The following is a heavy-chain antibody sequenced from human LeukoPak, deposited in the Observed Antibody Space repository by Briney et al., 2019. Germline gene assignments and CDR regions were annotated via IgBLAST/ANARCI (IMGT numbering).Heavy chain of an antibody. CDR3: ARRGYGRRGVFDY. Sequence: SETLSLTCTVSGASISSNSYYWGWIRQPPGKGLEWIGDIYHSVSTYYNPSLKTRVTLSEDTSKNQFSLQLSSVSVADTAVYYSARRGYGRRGVFDYWGQGTLVTVSS. CDR2: IYHSVST. V-gene: IGHV4-39*01. CDR1: GASISSNSYY. D-gene: IGHD5-18*01. J-gene: IGHJ4*02.